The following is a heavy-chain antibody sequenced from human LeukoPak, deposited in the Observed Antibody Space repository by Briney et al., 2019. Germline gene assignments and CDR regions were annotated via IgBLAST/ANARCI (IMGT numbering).Heavy chain of an antibody. D-gene: IGHD2-2*01. Sequence: GGSPRLSCAASGFTFSSYSMNWVRQAPGKGLEWVSSISSSSSYIYYADSVKGRFTISRDNAKNSLYLQMNSLRAEDTAVYYCASSSYCSSTSCAGDWGQGTLVTVSS. V-gene: IGHV3-21*01. CDR2: ISSSSSYI. J-gene: IGHJ4*02. CDR1: GFTFSSYS. CDR3: ASSSYCSSTSCAGD.